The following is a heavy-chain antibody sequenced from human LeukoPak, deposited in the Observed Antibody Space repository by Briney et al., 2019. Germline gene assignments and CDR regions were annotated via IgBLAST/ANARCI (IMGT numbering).Heavy chain of an antibody. J-gene: IGHJ4*02. CDR2: ISYDGSNI. Sequence: GGSLRLSCAASGFTFSSYGMHWVRQAPGKGLEWVAIISYDGSNIYYADSVKGRFTISRDNSKNTLYLQMNSLRAEDTAVYYCAKDARYFDYWGQETLVTVSS. CDR1: GFTFSSYG. CDR3: AKDARYFDY. V-gene: IGHV3-30*18.